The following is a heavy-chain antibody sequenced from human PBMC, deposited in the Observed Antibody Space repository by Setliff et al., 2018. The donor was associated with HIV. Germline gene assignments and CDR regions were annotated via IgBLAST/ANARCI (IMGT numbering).Heavy chain of an antibody. V-gene: IGHV4-4*07. CDR3: ARDRSKYGTGSSAYNWFNP. D-gene: IGHD3-16*01. Sequence: PSETLSLTCSVSTDSLSNFHWSWMRQPAGKGLEWIGRIFGSGTTHYNPSLKSRVTMSIDTSKNQFSLKLNSVTAADTAVYFCARDRSKYGTGSSAYNWFNPWGLGTLVTVSS. CDR2: IFGSGTT. J-gene: IGHJ5*02. CDR1: TDSLSNFH.